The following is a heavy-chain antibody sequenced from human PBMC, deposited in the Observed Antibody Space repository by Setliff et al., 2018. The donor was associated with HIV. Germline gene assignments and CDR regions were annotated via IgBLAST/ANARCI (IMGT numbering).Heavy chain of an antibody. V-gene: IGHV4-4*07. D-gene: IGHD2-21*02. Sequence: SETLSLTCSVSGGSMSSYCWTWIRQSAGRGLEWIGHIYSTGTTNYNSSLKSRLTMSINTSKNQFSLGLRSLTAADTAVYYCARGRDGYSLGNFDFWGQGTLVTVSS. CDR1: GGSMSSYC. CDR2: IYSTGTT. J-gene: IGHJ4*02. CDR3: ARGRDGYSLGNFDF.